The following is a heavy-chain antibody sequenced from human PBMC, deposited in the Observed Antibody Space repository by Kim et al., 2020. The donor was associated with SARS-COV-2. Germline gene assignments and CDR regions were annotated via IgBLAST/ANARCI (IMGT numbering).Heavy chain of an antibody. D-gene: IGHD2-21*02. CDR3: ARAVVVVTAIPGGPCNFDA. Sequence: GGSLRLSCAASGFTFSSYEMNWVRQAPGKGLEWVSYISSSGSTIYYADSVKGRFTISRDNAKNSLYLQMNSLRAEDTAVYYCARAVVVVTAIPGGPCNFDAWGQGTLVTVSS. CDR1: GFTFSSYE. V-gene: IGHV3-48*03. J-gene: IGHJ5*02. CDR2: ISSSGSTI.